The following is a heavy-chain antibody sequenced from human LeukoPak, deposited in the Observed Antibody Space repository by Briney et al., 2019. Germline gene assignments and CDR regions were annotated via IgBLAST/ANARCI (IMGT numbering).Heavy chain of an antibody. D-gene: IGHD5-12*01. CDR2: IIPFLGEV. CDR1: GATLNIGHA. V-gene: IGHV1-69*04. CDR3: SPCGHAYDWFGP. Sequence: SVKVSCKAFGATLNIGHAFIWARQAPGQGLQWMGRIIPFLGEVNYAQNFQGRVSFTADKPTATMYMEVKSLRLDDTAIYYCSPCGHAYDWFGPWGQGTLVTVSS. J-gene: IGHJ5*02.